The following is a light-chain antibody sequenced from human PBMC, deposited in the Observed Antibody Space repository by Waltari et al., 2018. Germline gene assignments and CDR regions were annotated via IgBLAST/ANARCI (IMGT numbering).Light chain of an antibody. J-gene: IGLJ2*01. Sequence: QSVLTLPPSASGTPGQRVTISCSERRSNIGSKYAFWYQKHPGTAPKLLIYRNNRRPSGVPDRFFGSKSGTSGSLVISGLRSEDEAYYYCAAWDDSLSGCVVFGGGTKVTVL. CDR2: RNN. V-gene: IGLV1-47*01. CDR3: AAWDDSLSGCVV. CDR1: RSNIGSKY.